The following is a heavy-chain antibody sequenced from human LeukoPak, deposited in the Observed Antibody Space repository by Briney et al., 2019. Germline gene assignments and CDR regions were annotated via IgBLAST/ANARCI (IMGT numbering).Heavy chain of an antibody. V-gene: IGHV1-69*01. J-gene: IGHJ4*02. CDR2: IIPIFSTA. CDR1: GGTFSSYA. Sequence: SVKVSCKASGGTFSSYAISWVRQAPGQGLEWMGGIIPIFSTANYAQKFQGRVTITADESTSTAYMELSSLRSEDTAVYYCALGDSGYDLNHDYWGQGTLVTVSS. CDR3: ALGDSGYDLNHDY. D-gene: IGHD5-12*01.